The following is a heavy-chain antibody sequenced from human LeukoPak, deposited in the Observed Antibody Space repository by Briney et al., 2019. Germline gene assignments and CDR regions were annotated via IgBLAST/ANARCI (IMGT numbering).Heavy chain of an antibody. J-gene: IGHJ4*02. D-gene: IGHD3-22*01. Sequence: GASVKVSCKASGYTFTGYYMHWVRQAPGQGLEWMGWIDPNSGGTNYAQKFQGRVTMTRDTSISTAYMELSRLRSDDTAVYYCARAGHWHGYYYDSSGYYYWGQGTLVTVSS. CDR2: IDPNSGGT. V-gene: IGHV1-2*02. CDR3: ARAGHWHGYYYDSSGYYY. CDR1: GYTFTGYY.